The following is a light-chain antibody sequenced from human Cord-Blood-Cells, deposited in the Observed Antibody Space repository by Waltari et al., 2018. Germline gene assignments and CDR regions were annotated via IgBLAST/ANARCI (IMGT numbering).Light chain of an antibody. CDR2: DAS. CDR3: QQRSNWPT. CDR1: QSVSSY. Sequence: EIVLIQSPATLSLPPGERATLSSRASQSVSSYLAWYQQKPGQAPRLLIYDASNRATGIPARFSGSGSGTDFTLTISSLEPEDFAGYYCQQRSNWPTFGGGTKVEIK. V-gene: IGKV3-11*01. J-gene: IGKJ4*01.